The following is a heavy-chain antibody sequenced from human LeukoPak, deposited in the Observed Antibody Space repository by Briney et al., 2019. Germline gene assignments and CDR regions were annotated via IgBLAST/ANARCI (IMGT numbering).Heavy chain of an antibody. D-gene: IGHD3-22*01. CDR2: ISGSGGST. J-gene: IGHJ5*02. CDR1: GFTFSSYA. Sequence: GGSLSLSCAASGFTFSSYAMSWVRQAPGKGLEWVSAISGSGGSTYYADSVKGRFTISRDNSKNTLYLQMNSLRAEDTAVYYCAKDPYYYDSRGPGVNWFDPWGQGTLVTVSS. V-gene: IGHV3-23*01. CDR3: AKDPYYYDSRGPGVNWFDP.